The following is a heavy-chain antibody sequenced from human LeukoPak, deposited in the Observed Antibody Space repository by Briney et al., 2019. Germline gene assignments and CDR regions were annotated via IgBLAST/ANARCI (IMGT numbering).Heavy chain of an antibody. V-gene: IGHV4-30-2*01. CDR3: ARSASLRATYNWFDP. CDR1: GGSISSGGYS. J-gene: IGHJ5*02. D-gene: IGHD3-16*01. Sequence: SQTLSLTCAVSGGSISSGGYSWSWIRQPPGKGLERIGYIYHSGSTYYNPSLKSRVTISVDRSKNQFSLKLSSVTAADTAVYYCARSASLRATYNWFDPWGQGTLVTVSS. CDR2: IYHSGST.